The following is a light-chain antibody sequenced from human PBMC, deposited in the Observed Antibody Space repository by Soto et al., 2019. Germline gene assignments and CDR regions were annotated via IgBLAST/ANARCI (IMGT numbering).Light chain of an antibody. V-gene: IGKV3-15*01. CDR1: QSVSSN. J-gene: IGKJ1*01. CDR2: GAS. Sequence: EIVMKQSPATLSVSPGERATLSCRASQSVSSNLGWYQQKPGQAPRLLIYGASTRATGIPARFSGSGSGTEFTLTISSLQSEDFAVYYCQQYNNWHWTFGQGTKVDIK. CDR3: QQYNNWHWT.